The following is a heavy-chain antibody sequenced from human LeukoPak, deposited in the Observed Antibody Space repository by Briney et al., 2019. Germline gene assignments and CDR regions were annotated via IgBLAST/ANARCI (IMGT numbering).Heavy chain of an antibody. J-gene: IGHJ4*02. CDR2: TRNKANNYTT. CDR3: ARTPRVRGVFNPFDY. V-gene: IGHV3-72*01. CDR1: GFTFSDHY. Sequence: GGSLRLSCAASGFTFSDHYMDWVRQAPGKGLEWVGRTRNKANNYTTEYAASVKGRFTISRDDSGNSLYLQMNSLKTEDTAVYYCARTPRVRGVFNPFDYWGQGTLVTVSS. D-gene: IGHD3-10*01.